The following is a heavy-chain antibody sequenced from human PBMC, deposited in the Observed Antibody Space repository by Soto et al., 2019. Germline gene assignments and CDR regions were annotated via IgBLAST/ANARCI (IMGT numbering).Heavy chain of an antibody. Sequence: PSETLSLTCAVYGGSFSGYYWSWIRQPPGKGLEWIGYIYYSGSTNYNPSLKSRVTISVDTSKNQFSLKLSSVTAADTAVYYCARTTVTTRSGWFDPWGQGTLVTVSS. CDR3: ARTTVTTRSGWFDP. D-gene: IGHD4-17*01. J-gene: IGHJ5*02. V-gene: IGHV4-59*01. CDR1: GGSFSGYY. CDR2: IYYSGST.